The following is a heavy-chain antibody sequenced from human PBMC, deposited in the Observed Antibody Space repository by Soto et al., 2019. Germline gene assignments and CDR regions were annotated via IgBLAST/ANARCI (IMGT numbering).Heavy chain of an antibody. D-gene: IGHD3-3*02. CDR1: GGTFSTSA. CDR3: ARDKDRQQLGGNYYYILDV. J-gene: IGHJ6*02. CDR2: IMPVFATP. Sequence: QVQLMQSGAEVKKPGSSVKVSCKASGGTFSTSAISWVRQAPGEGLEWVGGIMPVFATPDYAQKFQGRLTISAAESTTTAYLELTSLTTDDTAVYYCARDKDRQQLGGNYYYILDVWGQGNAITVSS. V-gene: IGHV1-69*12.